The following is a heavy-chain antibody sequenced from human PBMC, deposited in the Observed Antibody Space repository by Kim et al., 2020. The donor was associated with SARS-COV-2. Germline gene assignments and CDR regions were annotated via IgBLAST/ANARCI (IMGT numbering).Heavy chain of an antibody. CDR1: GGSISSSNW. CDR3: ARRGYSSSWYVGY. J-gene: IGHJ4*02. D-gene: IGHD6-13*01. CDR2: IYHSGST. Sequence: SETLSLTCAVSGGSISSSNWWSWVRQPPGKGLEWIGEIYHSGSTNYNPSLKSRVTISVDKSKNQFSLKLSSVTAADTAVYYCARRGYSSSWYVGYWGQGTLVTVSS. V-gene: IGHV4-4*02.